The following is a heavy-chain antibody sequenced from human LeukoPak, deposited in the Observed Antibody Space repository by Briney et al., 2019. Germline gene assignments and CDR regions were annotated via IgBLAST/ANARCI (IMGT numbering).Heavy chain of an antibody. CDR2: FDPEDGET. J-gene: IGHJ4*02. D-gene: IGHD4-23*01. V-gene: IGHV1-24*01. CDR1: GYTLTELS. CDR3: APDYGGNFLFDY. Sequence: ASVKVSCKVSGYTLTELSMHWVRQAPGKGLEWMGGFDPEDGETIYAQKFQGRVTMTEDTSTDTAYMELSSLRSEDTAVYYCAPDYGGNFLFDYWGQGTLVTVSS.